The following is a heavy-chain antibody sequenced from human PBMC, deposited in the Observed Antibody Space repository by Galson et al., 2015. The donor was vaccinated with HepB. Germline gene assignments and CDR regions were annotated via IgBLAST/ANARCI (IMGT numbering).Heavy chain of an antibody. D-gene: IGHD5-24*01. V-gene: IGHV3-48*01. CDR3: ARDTVRRDGYNPMGPY. CDR2: ISSSSSTI. J-gene: IGHJ4*02. Sequence: SLRLSFPASVFTLSSYRMNWVRQAPGKGLEWVSYISSSSSTIYYADSVKGRFTISRDNAKNSLYLQMNSLRAEDTAVYYCARDTVRRDGYNPMGPYWGQGTLVTVSS. CDR1: VFTLSSYR.